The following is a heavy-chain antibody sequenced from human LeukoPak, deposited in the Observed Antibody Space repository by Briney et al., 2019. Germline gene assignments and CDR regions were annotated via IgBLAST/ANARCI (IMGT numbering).Heavy chain of an antibody. J-gene: IGHJ4*02. CDR3: ARHFHSGSYSSFDY. D-gene: IGHD1-26*01. CDR2: IYTSGST. V-gene: IGHV4-4*07. CDR1: GGSISSYY. Sequence: SETLSLTCTVSGGSISSYYWSWIRQPAGKGLEWIGRIYTSGSTNYNPPLKSRVTMSVDTSKNQFSLKLSSVTAADTAVYYCARHFHSGSYSSFDYWGQGTLVTVSS.